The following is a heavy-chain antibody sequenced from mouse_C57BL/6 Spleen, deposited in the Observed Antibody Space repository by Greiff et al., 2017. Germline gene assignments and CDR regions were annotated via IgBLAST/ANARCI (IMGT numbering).Heavy chain of an antibody. CDR1: GYTFTSYW. V-gene: IGHV1-64*01. CDR2: IHPNSGST. CDR3: ASEGNYWYFDV. J-gene: IGHJ1*03. D-gene: IGHD2-1*01. Sequence: VKLQQPGAELVKPGASVKLSCKASGYTFTSYWMHWVKQRPGQGLEWIGMIHPNSGSTNYNEKFKSKATLTVDKSSSTAYMQLSSLTSEDSAVYYCASEGNYWYFDVWGTGTTVTVSS.